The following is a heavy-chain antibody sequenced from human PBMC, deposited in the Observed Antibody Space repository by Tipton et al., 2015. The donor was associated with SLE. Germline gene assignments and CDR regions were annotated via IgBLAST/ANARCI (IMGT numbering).Heavy chain of an antibody. D-gene: IGHD7-27*01. J-gene: IGHJ6*03. CDR2: IYTSGST. Sequence: TLSLTCTVSGGSISSYYWSWIRQPAGKGLEWIGRIYTSGSTNYNPSLKSRVTISIDTSKNQFSLKLSSGTAADTAVYYCARASHLTGSYYYYYMDVWGKGTTVTISS. V-gene: IGHV4-4*07. CDR1: GGSISSYY. CDR3: ARASHLTGSYYYYYMDV.